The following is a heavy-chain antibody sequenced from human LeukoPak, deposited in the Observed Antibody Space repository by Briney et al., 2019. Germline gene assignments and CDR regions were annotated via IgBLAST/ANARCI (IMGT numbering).Heavy chain of an antibody. J-gene: IGHJ2*01. D-gene: IGHD3-10*01. CDR1: GFTFGNYA. Sequence: PGRSLRLSCGASGFTFGNYAVYWVRQAPGMGLEWVTVISYDGSDKYYADSVKGRFTISRDNSKNTLYLQMNSLRAEDTALYYCARDGAVLGSFSWYFDLWGRGTLVTVSS. CDR2: ISYDGSDK. CDR3: ARDGAVLGSFSWYFDL. V-gene: IGHV3-30-3*01.